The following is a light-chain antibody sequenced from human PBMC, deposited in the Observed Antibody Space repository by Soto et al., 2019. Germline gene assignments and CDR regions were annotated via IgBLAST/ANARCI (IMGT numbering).Light chain of an antibody. CDR2: AAS. Sequence: IQMTQAPSSLSASVVDRVTITCXASQSISSYLNWYQQKPGKAPKLLIYAASTLQSGVPSRFSGSGSGTDFTLTISSLQPEDFATYYCQQSYSTPQVTFGQGTRLEIK. V-gene: IGKV1-39*01. J-gene: IGKJ5*01. CDR1: QSISSY. CDR3: QQSYSTPQVT.